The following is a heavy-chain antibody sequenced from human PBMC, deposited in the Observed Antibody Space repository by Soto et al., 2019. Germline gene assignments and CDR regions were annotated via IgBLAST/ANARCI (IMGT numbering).Heavy chain of an antibody. CDR3: AKCSGGSCYSFDY. J-gene: IGHJ4*02. CDR2: ISGSGGST. D-gene: IGHD2-15*01. Sequence: GESLKISCAASGFTFSSYAMSWVRQAPGKGLEWVSAISGSGGSTYYADSVKGRFTISRDNSKNTLYLQMNSLRAEDTAVYYCAKCSGGSCYSFDYWGQGTLVTVSS. CDR1: GFTFSSYA. V-gene: IGHV3-23*01.